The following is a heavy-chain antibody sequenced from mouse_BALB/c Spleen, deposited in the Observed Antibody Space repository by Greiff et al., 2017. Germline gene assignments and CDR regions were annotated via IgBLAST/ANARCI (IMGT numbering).Heavy chain of an antibody. CDR3: AREDYFDY. Sequence: VHLVESGAELVRPGSSVKISCKASGYAFSSYWMNWVKQRPGQGLEWIGQIYPGDGDTNYNGKFKGKATLTADKSSSTAYMQLSSLTSEDSAVYFCAREDYFDYWGQGTTLTVSS. J-gene: IGHJ2*01. CDR1: GYAFSSYW. CDR2: IYPGDGDT. V-gene: IGHV1-80*01.